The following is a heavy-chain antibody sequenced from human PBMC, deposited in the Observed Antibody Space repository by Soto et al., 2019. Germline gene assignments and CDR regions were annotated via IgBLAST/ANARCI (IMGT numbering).Heavy chain of an antibody. J-gene: IGHJ4*02. CDR2: IKKKTDGGTA. Sequence: GGSLSLSCAVSGFTFSDAWMSWVRQAPGKGLEWVGRIKKKTDGGTADYPAPVKGRFTISRDDSENMLYLQMNSLKTEDTAVYYCTTVTVVDIHSDYWGQGTQVTVSS. CDR3: TTVTVVDIHSDY. V-gene: IGHV3-15*01. CDR1: GFTFSDAW. D-gene: IGHD2-15*01.